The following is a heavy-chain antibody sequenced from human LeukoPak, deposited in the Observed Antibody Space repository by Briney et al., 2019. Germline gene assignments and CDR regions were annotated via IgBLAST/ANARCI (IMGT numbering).Heavy chain of an antibody. V-gene: IGHV3-23*01. CDR2: ISGTGDDT. Sequence: PGGSLRLSCAASEFTFRAYALTWVRQAPGKGLEWVSSISGTGDDTYYADSVKGRLTISRDNSKDTLFLLMSSLRAEDTAVYYCAKWAGDVTHANAWYGSLDHWGLGTPVTVSS. J-gene: IGHJ4*02. CDR1: EFTFRAYA. CDR3: AKWAGDVTHANAWYGSLDH. D-gene: IGHD6-13*01.